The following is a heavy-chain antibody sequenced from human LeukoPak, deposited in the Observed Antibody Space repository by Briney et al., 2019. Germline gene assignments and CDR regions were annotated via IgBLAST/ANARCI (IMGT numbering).Heavy chain of an antibody. D-gene: IGHD2-15*01. J-gene: IGHJ4*02. V-gene: IGHV1-69*05. CDR2: IIPIFGTA. CDR3: ARVVAATVPGRAYFDY. CDR1: GGTFSSYA. Sequence: SVKVSXKASGGTFSSYAISWVRQAPGQGLEWMGGIIPIFGTANYAQKFQGRVTITTDESTSTAYMELSSLRSEDTAVYYCARVVAATVPGRAYFDYWGQGTLVTVSS.